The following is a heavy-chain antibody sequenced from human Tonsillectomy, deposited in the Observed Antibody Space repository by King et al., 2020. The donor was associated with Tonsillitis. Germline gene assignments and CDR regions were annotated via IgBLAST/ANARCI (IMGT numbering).Heavy chain of an antibody. V-gene: IGHV3-23*04. Sequence: VQLVESGGGLVQPGGSLRLSCAASGFTFSTYAMSWVRQAPGKGLEWVSAISGSGGSTYYADSVKGRFTISRDNSKNTLYLQMNSLRAEDTAVYYCAKDSEYIFWGGYYFFSCGQGALVSVSS. CDR1: GFTFSTYA. CDR3: AKDSEYIFWGGYYFFS. CDR2: ISGSGGST. D-gene: IGHD3-3*01. J-gene: IGHJ4*02.